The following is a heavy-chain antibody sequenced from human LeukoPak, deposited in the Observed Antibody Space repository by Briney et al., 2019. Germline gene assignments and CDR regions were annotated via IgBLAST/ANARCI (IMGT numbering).Heavy chain of an antibody. CDR2: TRNKXNSYTT. D-gene: IGHD2-2*01. V-gene: IGHV3-72*01. CDR1: GFTFSDHY. J-gene: IGHJ4*02. Sequence: SGGSLRLSCAASGFTFSDHYMDWVRQAPGKGLEWVGRTRNKXNSYTTEYAASVKGRFTISRDDSKNSLYLQMNSLKTEDTAVYXXXXXGXXXTSCXXXXGLDWGQGTLVTVSS. CDR3: XXXGXXXTSCXXXXGLD.